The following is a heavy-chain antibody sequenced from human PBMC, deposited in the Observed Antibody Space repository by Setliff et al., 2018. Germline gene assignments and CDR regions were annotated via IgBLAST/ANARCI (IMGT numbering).Heavy chain of an antibody. CDR2: ISRNSGSI. CDR3: AKDMGWELRWRYFQH. CDR1: GFTFDDYA. D-gene: IGHD1-26*01. J-gene: IGHJ1*01. V-gene: IGHV3-9*01. Sequence: SGGSLRLSCAASGFTFDDYAMHWVRQAPGKGLEWVSGISRNSGSIGYADSVKGRFTISRDNAKNSLYLQMNSLRAEDTALYYCAKDMGWELRWRYFQHWGQGTLVTVSS.